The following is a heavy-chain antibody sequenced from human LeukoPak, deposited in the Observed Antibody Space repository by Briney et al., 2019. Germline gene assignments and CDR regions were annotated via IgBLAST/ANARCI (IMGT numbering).Heavy chain of an antibody. CDR1: GFIFSSTW. CDR2: INSDGSTI. V-gene: IGHV3-74*01. Sequence: HTGGSLRLSCAGSGFIFSSTWMHWVRHAPGEGLVWASRINSDGSTINYADSVKGRLTISRDNAKNTLYLQMNSLRVEDTALYFCATAGNYRFDYWGQGTLVTVSS. J-gene: IGHJ4*02. CDR3: ATAGNYRFDY. D-gene: IGHD1-7*01.